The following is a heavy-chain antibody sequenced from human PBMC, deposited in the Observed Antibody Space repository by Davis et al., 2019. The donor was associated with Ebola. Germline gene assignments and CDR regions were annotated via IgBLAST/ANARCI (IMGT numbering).Heavy chain of an antibody. CDR1: GFTFSSYA. CDR3: ARTPWGYSSSWYYFDY. Sequence: GESLKISCAASGFTFSSYAMHWVRQAPGKGLEWVAVISYDGSNKYYADSVKGRFPISRDNSKNTLYLQMNSLRAEDTAVYYCARTPWGYSSSWYYFDYWGQGTLVTVSS. V-gene: IGHV3-30*14. CDR2: ISYDGSNK. D-gene: IGHD6-13*01. J-gene: IGHJ4*02.